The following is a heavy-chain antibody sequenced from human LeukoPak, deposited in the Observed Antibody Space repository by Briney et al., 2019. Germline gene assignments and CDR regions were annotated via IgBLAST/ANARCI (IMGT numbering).Heavy chain of an antibody. CDR3: VRDRWPWLGDF. D-gene: IGHD6-19*01. Sequence: PGGSLRLSCAVSGFTVSENYMSWVRQAPGGGLEWVSTIYSGGLTYYADPVKGKFTISRDNSKNTLYLQMSSLRAEDTSVYYCVRDRWPWLGDFWGQGTTVTVSS. CDR1: GFTVSENY. J-gene: IGHJ6*02. CDR2: IYSGGLT. V-gene: IGHV3-66*01.